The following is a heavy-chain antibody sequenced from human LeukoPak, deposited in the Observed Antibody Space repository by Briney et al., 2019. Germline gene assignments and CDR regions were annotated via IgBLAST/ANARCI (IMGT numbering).Heavy chain of an antibody. CDR3: ATATAAYNYYYYYYMDV. CDR2: FDPEDGET. V-gene: IGHV1-24*01. D-gene: IGHD6-13*01. Sequence: ASVKVSCKVSGYTLTELSMHWVRQAPGKGLEWMGGFDPEDGETIYAQKFQGRVTMTEDTSTDTAYMELSSLRSEDTAVYYCATATAAYNYYYYYYMDVWGKGTTVTISS. CDR1: GYTLTELS. J-gene: IGHJ6*03.